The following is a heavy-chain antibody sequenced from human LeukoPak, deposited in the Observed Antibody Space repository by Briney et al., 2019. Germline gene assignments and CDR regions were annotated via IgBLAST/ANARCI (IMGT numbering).Heavy chain of an antibody. V-gene: IGHV4-4*02. CDR2: IYHSGST. D-gene: IGHD1-26*01. J-gene: IGHJ5*02. CDR1: GGSISSSNW. Sequence: SGTLSLTCAVSGGSISSSNWWSWVRQPPGKGLEWIGEIYHSGSTNYNPSLKSRVTISVDKSKNQFSLKLSSVTAADTAVYYCARDLVGATPRLFDPWGQGTLVTVSS. CDR3: ARDLVGATPRLFDP.